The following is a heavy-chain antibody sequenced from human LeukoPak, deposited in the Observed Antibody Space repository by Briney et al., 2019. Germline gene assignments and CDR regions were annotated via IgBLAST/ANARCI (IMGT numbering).Heavy chain of an antibody. CDR2: INHSGST. CDR3: ARDLAGVDIGY. CDR1: GGSFSGYY. J-gene: IGHJ4*02. V-gene: IGHV4-34*01. Sequence: SETLSLTCAVYGGSFSGYYWSWIRQPPGKGLEWIGEINHSGSTNYNPSLKSRVTISVDTSKNQFSLKLSSVTAADTAVYYCARDLAGVDIGYWGQGTLVTVSS. D-gene: IGHD5-12*01.